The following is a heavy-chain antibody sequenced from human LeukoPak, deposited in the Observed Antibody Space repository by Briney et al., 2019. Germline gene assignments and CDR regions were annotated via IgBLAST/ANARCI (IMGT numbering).Heavy chain of an antibody. Sequence: PGGSLRLSCAVSGFTFSSFNMNWVRQAPGKGLEWVSYISSSSSTIYYADSVKGRFTISRDNAKNSLYLQMNSLRAEDTAVYYCARGPPLFLPWGQGTMVTVSS. CDR2: ISSSSSTI. V-gene: IGHV3-48*01. CDR3: ARGPPLFLP. CDR1: GFTFSSFN. J-gene: IGHJ3*01. D-gene: IGHD3-22*01.